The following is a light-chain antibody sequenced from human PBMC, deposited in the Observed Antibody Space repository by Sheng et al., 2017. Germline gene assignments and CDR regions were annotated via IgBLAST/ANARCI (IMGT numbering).Light chain of an antibody. CDR3: QQYNSYSPT. J-gene: IGKJ2*01. Sequence: DIQLTQSPSFLSASVGDRVTITCRASQDITYLAWYQQKPGKAPKLLIYAASTLQSGVPSRFSGSESGTEFTLTISSLQPDDFATYYCQQYNSYSPTFGQGTKLEIK. V-gene: IGKV1-9*01. CDR1: QDITY. CDR2: AAS.